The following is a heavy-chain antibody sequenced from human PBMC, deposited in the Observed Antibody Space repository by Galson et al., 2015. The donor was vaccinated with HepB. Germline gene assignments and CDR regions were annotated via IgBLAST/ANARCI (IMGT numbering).Heavy chain of an antibody. D-gene: IGHD4/OR15-4a*01. V-gene: IGHV1-18*04. CDR1: GYTFTING. CDR2: VSANSGYT. CDR3: ARDRDYRVDY. J-gene: IGHJ4*02. Sequence: SVKVSCEASGYTFTINGISWVRQAPGKGLEWMGRVSANSGYTKYAQTLQGRVTMTRDTSTSTPYLELRSLRSDDTAAYYWARDRDYRVDYWGEGTLVTVSS.